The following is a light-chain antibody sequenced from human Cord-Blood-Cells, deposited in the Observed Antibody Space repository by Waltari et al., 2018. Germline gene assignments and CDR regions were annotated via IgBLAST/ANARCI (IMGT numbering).Light chain of an antibody. V-gene: IGLV2-14*01. Sequence: QSALTQPASVSGSPGQSITISCTGTSSDVGGYNYVSWYQQHPGKAPKLTIYDVLKRPSGVSSRCTGSKSGNTASLTISGLQAEEEADYYCSSYTSSSTWVFGGGTKLTVL. J-gene: IGLJ3*02. CDR1: SSDVGGYNY. CDR3: SSYTSSSTWV. CDR2: DVL.